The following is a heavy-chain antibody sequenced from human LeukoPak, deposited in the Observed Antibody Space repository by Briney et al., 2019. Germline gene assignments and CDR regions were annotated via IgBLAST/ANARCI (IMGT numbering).Heavy chain of an antibody. V-gene: IGHV3-23*01. CDR1: GFTFSSYA. Sequence: GGSLRLSCAASGFTFSSYAMSWVRQAPGKGLEWVSAISGSGGSTYYADSVKGRFTISRDNSKNTLYLQMNSLRAEDTAVYYCARVKTPGFWSGRYFDCWGQGTLVTVSS. CDR2: ISGSGGST. CDR3: ARVKTPGFWSGRYFDC. D-gene: IGHD3-3*01. J-gene: IGHJ4*02.